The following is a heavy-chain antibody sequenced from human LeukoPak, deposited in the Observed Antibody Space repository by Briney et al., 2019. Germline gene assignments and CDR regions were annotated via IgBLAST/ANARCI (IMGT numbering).Heavy chain of an antibody. Sequence: SETLSLTCTVSGGSISSSSYYWGWIRQPPGKGLEWIGSIYYSGSTNYNPSLKSRVAISVDTSKKQFSLKLSSVTAADTAVCYCARESMVRGGPYYFDYWGQGTLVTVSS. CDR1: GGSISSSSYY. CDR2: IYYSGST. J-gene: IGHJ4*02. CDR3: ARESMVRGGPYYFDY. D-gene: IGHD3-10*01. V-gene: IGHV4-39*07.